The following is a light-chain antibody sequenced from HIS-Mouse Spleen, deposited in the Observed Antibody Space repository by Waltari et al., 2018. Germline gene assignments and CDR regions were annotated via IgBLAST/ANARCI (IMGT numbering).Light chain of an antibody. V-gene: IGLV2-8*01. J-gene: IGLJ2*01. Sequence: QSALTQPPSASGSPGQSVTISCTGTRSDVGGYNYVPWYQQHPGKAPKLMLYEVSKRPSGVSDRFSGSKSGNTASLTVSGLQAEDEADYYCSSYAGSNNVVFGGGTKLTVL. CDR1: RSDVGGYNY. CDR2: EVS. CDR3: SSYAGSNNVV.